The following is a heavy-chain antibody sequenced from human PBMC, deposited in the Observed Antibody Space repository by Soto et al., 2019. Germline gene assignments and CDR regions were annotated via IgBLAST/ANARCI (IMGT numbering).Heavy chain of an antibody. CDR2: IIPIFGTA. D-gene: IGHD4-17*01. Sequence: QVQLVQSGAEVKKPGSSVKVSCKASGGTFSSYAISWVRQAPGQGLEWMGGIIPIFGTANYAQKFQGRVTMTADESTSTAYMELSSLRSEDTAVYYCARFPNLHYGGNSGFDYWGQGTLVTVSS. CDR1: GGTFSSYA. V-gene: IGHV1-69*01. CDR3: ARFPNLHYGGNSGFDY. J-gene: IGHJ4*02.